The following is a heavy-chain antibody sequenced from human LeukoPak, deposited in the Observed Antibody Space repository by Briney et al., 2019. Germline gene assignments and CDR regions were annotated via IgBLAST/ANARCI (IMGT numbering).Heavy chain of an antibody. Sequence: PSETLSLTCTVSGRSISSGSYYWSWIRQPAGKGLEWIGRIYTSGSTNYNPSLKSRVTMSVDTSKNQFSLKLSSVTAADTAVYYCARAASWSPFGDSYYYMDVWGKGTTVTISS. CDR2: IYTSGST. V-gene: IGHV4-61*02. CDR1: GRSISSGSYY. D-gene: IGHD6-13*01. J-gene: IGHJ6*03. CDR3: ARAASWSPFGDSYYYMDV.